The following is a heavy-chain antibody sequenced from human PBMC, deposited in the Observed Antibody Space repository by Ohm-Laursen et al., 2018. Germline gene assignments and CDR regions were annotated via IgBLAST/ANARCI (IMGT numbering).Heavy chain of an antibody. Sequence: GTLSLTCAVSAASISSYYWSWIRQPAGKGLEWIGRIYISGTTNYNPSLKSRVTMSEDTSKNQFSLKLSSVTAADTAVYYCARDTRNDYGMDVWGQGTTVTVSS. CDR2: IYISGTT. CDR3: ARDTRNDYGMDV. V-gene: IGHV4-4*07. J-gene: IGHJ6*02. D-gene: IGHD4-11*01. CDR1: AASISSYY.